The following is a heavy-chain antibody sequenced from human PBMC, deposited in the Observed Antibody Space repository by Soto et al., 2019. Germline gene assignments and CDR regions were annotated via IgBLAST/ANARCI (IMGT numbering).Heavy chain of an antibody. V-gene: IGHV3-30*04. CDR1: GFTFSSYA. Sequence: QVQLVESGGGVVQPWRSLRLSCAASGFTFSSYAMHWVRQAPGKGLEWVAVISDDGTNKDYAASVKDRFTITRDKSKSTLDLQMDRLRPEDTAVYYCARDASYYDVLTENYFDVWGQGTLVSVSA. CDR3: ARDASYYDVLTENYFDV. D-gene: IGHD3-9*01. CDR2: ISDDGTNK. J-gene: IGHJ4*02.